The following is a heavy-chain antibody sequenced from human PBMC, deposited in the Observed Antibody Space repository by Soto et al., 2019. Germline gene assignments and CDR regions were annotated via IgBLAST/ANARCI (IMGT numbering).Heavy chain of an antibody. Sequence: GGSLRLSCAASGFTFSSYAMHWVRQAPGKGLEWVAVISYDGSNKYYADSVKGRFTISRDNSKNTLYLQMNSLRAEDTAVYYCARDHLGPEWLLLTPGSFDYWGQGTLVTVSS. J-gene: IGHJ4*02. CDR1: GFTFSSYA. D-gene: IGHD3-22*01. CDR2: ISYDGSNK. V-gene: IGHV3-30-3*01. CDR3: ARDHLGPEWLLLTPGSFDY.